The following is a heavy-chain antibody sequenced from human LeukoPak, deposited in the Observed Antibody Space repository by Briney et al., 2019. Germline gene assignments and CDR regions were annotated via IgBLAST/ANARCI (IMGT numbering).Heavy chain of an antibody. CDR2: IIPIFGTA. J-gene: IGHJ4*02. V-gene: IGHV1-69*13. D-gene: IGHD6-19*01. Sequence: SVKVSCKASGGTFSSYAISWVRQAPGQGLEWMGGIIPIFGTANYAQKFQGRVTITADESTSTAYMELSSLRSEDTAVYYCARPTSGYSSGWYDYWGQGTLVTVSS. CDR3: ARPTSGYSSGWYDY. CDR1: GGTFSSYA.